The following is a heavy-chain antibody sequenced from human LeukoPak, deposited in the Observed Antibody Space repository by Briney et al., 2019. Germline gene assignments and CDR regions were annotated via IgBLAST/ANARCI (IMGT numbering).Heavy chain of an antibody. D-gene: IGHD3-22*01. CDR2: LYYSGST. V-gene: IGHV4-39*01. CDR1: GGSISSGSYY. CDR3: VRLRGNFDTKQPIDY. Sequence: PSQTLSLTCTVAGGSISSGSYYWGWIRHPPGKRLEWIGTLYYSGSTYYTPTLGSRVTISVDTSENQFSLKLSSLTAADTAVYYCVRLRGNFDTKQPIDYCGQGKLVTVSS. J-gene: IGHJ4*02.